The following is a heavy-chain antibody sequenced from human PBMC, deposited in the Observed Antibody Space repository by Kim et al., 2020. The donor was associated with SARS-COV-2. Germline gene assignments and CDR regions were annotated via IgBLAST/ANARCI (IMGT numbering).Heavy chain of an antibody. CDR1: GFTFDDYA. J-gene: IGHJ6*02. D-gene: IGHD1-26*01. CDR2: ISWNSGSI. CDR3: AKDIRGSYPYGYYYGMDV. V-gene: IGHV3-9*01. Sequence: GGSLRLSCAASGFTFDDYAMHWVRQAPGKGLEWVSGISWNSGSIGYADSVKGRFTISRDNAKNSLYLQMNSLRAEDTALYYCAKDIRGSYPYGYYYGMDVWGQGTTVTVSS.